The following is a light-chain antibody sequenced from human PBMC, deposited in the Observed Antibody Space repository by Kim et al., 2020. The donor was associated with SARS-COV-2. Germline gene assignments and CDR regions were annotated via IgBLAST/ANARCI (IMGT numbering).Light chain of an antibody. J-gene: IGLJ3*02. CDR3: CTYAGGATWV. CDR2: EGN. Sequence: GQSTTISCTGIGSDLGSYNFVSWYQHHPDRAPKLMLYEGNKRPSGVSNRFSGSRSGNTASLTISGLQAEDEADYYCCTYAGGATWVFGRGTKLTVL. V-gene: IGLV2-23*01. CDR1: GSDLGSYNF.